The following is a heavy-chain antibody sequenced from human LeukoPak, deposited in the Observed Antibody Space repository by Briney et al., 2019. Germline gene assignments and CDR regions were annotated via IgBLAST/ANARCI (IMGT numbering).Heavy chain of an antibody. CDR2: ISAYNGNT. V-gene: IGHV1-18*04. Sequence: ASVKVSCKASGYTFTGSYIHWVRQAPGQGLEWMGWISAYNGNTNYAQKLQGIVTMTTDASTSTAYMELRSLRSDDTAVYYCARDEGEMATTFDYWGQGTLVTVSS. D-gene: IGHD5-24*01. CDR3: ARDEGEMATTFDY. J-gene: IGHJ4*02. CDR1: GYTFTGSY.